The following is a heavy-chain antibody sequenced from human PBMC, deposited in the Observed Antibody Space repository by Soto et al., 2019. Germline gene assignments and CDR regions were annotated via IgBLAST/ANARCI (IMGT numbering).Heavy chain of an antibody. Sequence: GGSLRLSCAASGFTFSSYSMNWVRQAPGKGLEWVSYISSSSSTIYYADSVKGRFTISRDNAKNSLYLQMNGLRDEDTAVYYCARDRITIFGVVSDGMDVWGQGTTVTVSS. CDR1: GFTFSSYS. CDR3: ARDRITIFGVVSDGMDV. D-gene: IGHD3-3*01. V-gene: IGHV3-48*02. J-gene: IGHJ6*02. CDR2: ISSSSSTI.